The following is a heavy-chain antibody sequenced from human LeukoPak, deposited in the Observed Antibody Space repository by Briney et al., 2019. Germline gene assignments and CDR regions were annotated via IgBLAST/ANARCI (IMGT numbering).Heavy chain of an antibody. CDR2: IYSGGST. V-gene: IGHV3-66*01. D-gene: IGHD5-24*01. Sequence: GGSLRLSCAASGFTFSSYAMSWVRQAPGKGQEWVSVIYSGGSTYYADSVKGRFTISRDNSKNTLYLQMNSLRAEDTAVYYCARGGLLSDGYNTDFDYWGQGTLVTVSS. J-gene: IGHJ4*02. CDR3: ARGGLLSDGYNTDFDY. CDR1: GFTFSSYA.